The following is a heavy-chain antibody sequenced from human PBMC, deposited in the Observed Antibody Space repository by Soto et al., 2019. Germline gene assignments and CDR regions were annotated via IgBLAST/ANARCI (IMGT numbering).Heavy chain of an antibody. CDR2: ISGSGSTI. Sequence: GGSLRLSCAASGFTFSSYAVSWVRQAPGKGPEWISSISGSGSTIYYADSVKGRFTISRDNSKNTLYLQMSSLRAEDTAVYYCAKVFYYYDSSGYYYFDYWGRGTLVTVSS. CDR3: AKVFYYYDSSGYYYFDY. CDR1: GFTFSSYA. D-gene: IGHD3-22*01. J-gene: IGHJ4*02. V-gene: IGHV3-23*01.